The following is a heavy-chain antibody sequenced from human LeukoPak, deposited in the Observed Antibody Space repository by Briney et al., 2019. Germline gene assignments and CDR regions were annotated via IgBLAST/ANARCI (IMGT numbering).Heavy chain of an antibody. CDR2: INPHSGGR. CDR3: AKVRDRLSSFYPAA. D-gene: IGHD6-13*01. Sequence: ASVKVSCKASGYSFTDYYIHWVRQAPGQGLEWMGWINPHSGGRNLAQKFQGRVTMTRDTSITTAYLELSGLTSDDTAMYYCAKVRDRLSSFYPAAWGQGTLVTVSS. V-gene: IGHV1-2*02. CDR1: GYSFTDYY. J-gene: IGHJ4*02.